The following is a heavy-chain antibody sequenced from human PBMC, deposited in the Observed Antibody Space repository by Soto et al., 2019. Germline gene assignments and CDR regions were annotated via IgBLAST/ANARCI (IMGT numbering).Heavy chain of an antibody. D-gene: IGHD3-22*01. Sequence: SQTLSLTCAISGDSVSSNSVTWNWIRQSPSRGLEWLGRTYYRSKWSNDFAESVKSRITINPDTSKNHFSLQLSSVTPEDTAVYYCARGESSNFDYWGHGKLVTVSS. CDR3: ARGESSNFDY. J-gene: IGHJ4*01. CDR1: GDSVSSNSVT. CDR2: TYYRSKWSN. V-gene: IGHV6-1*01.